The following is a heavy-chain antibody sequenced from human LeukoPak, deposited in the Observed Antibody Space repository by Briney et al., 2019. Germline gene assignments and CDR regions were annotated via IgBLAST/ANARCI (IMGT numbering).Heavy chain of an antibody. J-gene: IGHJ5*02. CDR3: ARGSGSYSFNLLGFDP. CDR2: ISGSSSTI. V-gene: IGHV3-48*01. D-gene: IGHD1-26*01. Sequence: GGPLRLSCAASGFTFNSHSMNWVRQAPGKGLEWVSYISGSSSTIYYADSVKGRFTISRDNAKNSLYLQMNSLRAEDTAVYYCARGSGSYSFNLLGFDPWGQGILVTVSS. CDR1: GFTFNSHS.